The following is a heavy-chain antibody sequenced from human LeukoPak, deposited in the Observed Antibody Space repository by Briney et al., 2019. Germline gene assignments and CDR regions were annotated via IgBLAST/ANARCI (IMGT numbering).Heavy chain of an antibody. Sequence: GESLKISCKASGYSFTNNWIGGVRQMSGKGLEWVGIRHPGSSETRYSPSFQGQVTISVDKSLSSGFLQWSSLKASDSGIYFCATQGCTSVSSNTGDRWGQGTLVTVSS. D-gene: IGHD2-8*01. J-gene: IGHJ5*02. CDR1: GYSFTNNW. V-gene: IGHV5-51*01. CDR2: RHPGSSET. CDR3: ATQGCTSVSSNTGDR.